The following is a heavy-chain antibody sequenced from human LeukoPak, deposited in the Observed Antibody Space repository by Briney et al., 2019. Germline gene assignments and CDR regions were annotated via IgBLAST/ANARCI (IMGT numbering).Heavy chain of an antibody. J-gene: IGHJ4*02. V-gene: IGHV3-23*01. Sequence: PGGSLRLSCAASGFTFSNAWMSWVRQAPGKGLEWVSAISGSGGSTYYADSVKGRFTISRDNSKNTLYLQMNSLRAEDTAVYYCAKDGRRDGYNYFDYWGQGTLVTVSS. CDR1: GFTFSNAW. CDR3: AKDGRRDGYNYFDY. D-gene: IGHD5-24*01. CDR2: ISGSGGST.